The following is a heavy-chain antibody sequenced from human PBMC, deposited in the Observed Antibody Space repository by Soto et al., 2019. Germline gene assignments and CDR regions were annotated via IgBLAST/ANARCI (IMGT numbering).Heavy chain of an antibody. CDR3: ARGPLLRYFDLSTPNDY. V-gene: IGHV1-18*01. Sequence: QVQLEQSGAEVKKPGASVKVSCKASGYTFTSYGISWVRQAPGQGLEWMGWISAYNGNTNYAQKLQGRVTMTADTSTRTAYMELRSLRSDDTAVYYCARGPLLRYFDLSTPNDYWGQGTLVTVTS. CDR2: ISAYNGNT. CDR1: GYTFTSYG. J-gene: IGHJ4*02. D-gene: IGHD3-9*01.